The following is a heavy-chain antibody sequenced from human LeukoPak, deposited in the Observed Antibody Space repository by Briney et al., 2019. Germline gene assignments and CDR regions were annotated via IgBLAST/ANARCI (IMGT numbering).Heavy chain of an antibody. CDR1: GGSFSGYY. Sequence: PSETLSLTCAVYGGSFSGYYWSWIRQPPGKGLEWIGEINHSGSTNYNPSLKSRVTISVDTSKDQFSLKLSSVTAADTAVYYCARLPHDWGQGTLVTVSS. CDR3: ARLPHD. V-gene: IGHV4-34*01. CDR2: INHSGST. J-gene: IGHJ4*02.